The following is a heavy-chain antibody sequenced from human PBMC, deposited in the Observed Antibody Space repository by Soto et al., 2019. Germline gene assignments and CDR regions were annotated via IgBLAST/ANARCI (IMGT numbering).Heavy chain of an antibody. CDR1: GYTFTSYA. Sequence: ASVKVSCKASGYTFTSYAMHWVRQAPGQRLEWMGWINAGNGNTKYSQKFQGRVTMTRDTSTSTAYMELRSLRSDDTAVYYCARDRGYSSGYYLTIDYWGQGTLVTVSS. CDR3: ARDRGYSSGYYLTIDY. CDR2: INAGNGNT. J-gene: IGHJ4*02. V-gene: IGHV1-3*01. D-gene: IGHD3-22*01.